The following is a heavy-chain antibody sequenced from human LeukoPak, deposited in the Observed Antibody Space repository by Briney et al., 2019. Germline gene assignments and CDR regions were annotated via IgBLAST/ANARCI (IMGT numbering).Heavy chain of an antibody. J-gene: IGHJ6*02. CDR1: GFTFRSYW. CDR3: ARDPYSSSWSYGMDV. CDR2: IKQDGSEK. V-gene: IGHV3-7*05. Sequence: PGGSLRLSCTASGFTFRSYWISWVRQTPEKGLEWVANIKQDGSEKVYVDSVKGRFTISRDNAKSSLYLQMNSLRAEDTAVYYCARDPYSSSWSYGMDVWGQGTTVTVSS. D-gene: IGHD6-13*01.